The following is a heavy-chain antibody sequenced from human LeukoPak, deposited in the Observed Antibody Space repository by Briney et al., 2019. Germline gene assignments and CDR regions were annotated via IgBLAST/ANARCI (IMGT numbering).Heavy chain of an antibody. J-gene: IGHJ4*02. CDR3: ARGYIVATSGFDY. V-gene: IGHV3-33*01. D-gene: IGHD5-12*01. CDR2: IWYDRSNK. Sequence: GGSLRLSCAATGFTFSSYGMHWVRQAPGKGLEWVAVIWYDRSNKYYADSVKGRFTISRDNSKNTLYLQMNSLRAEDTAVYYCARGYIVATSGFDYWGQGTLVTVSS. CDR1: GFTFSSYG.